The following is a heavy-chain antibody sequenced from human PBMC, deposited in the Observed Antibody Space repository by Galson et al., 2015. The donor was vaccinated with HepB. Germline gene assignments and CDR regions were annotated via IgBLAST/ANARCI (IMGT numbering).Heavy chain of an antibody. D-gene: IGHD3-22*01. Sequence: ETLSLTCAVSGVSITSNVWWSWVRQAPGKGLEWVGEIHHGGTTHYNPSLKSRVTISLDKSKNYFSLTLSSVTAADTAIYYCTRQSGRYYGAYSDSWGQGTLVTLSS. CDR2: IHHGGTT. CDR3: TRQSGRYYGAYSDS. J-gene: IGHJ4*02. CDR1: GVSITSNVW. V-gene: IGHV4-4*02.